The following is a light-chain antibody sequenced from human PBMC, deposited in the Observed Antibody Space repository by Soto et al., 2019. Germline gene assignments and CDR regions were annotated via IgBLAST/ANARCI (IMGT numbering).Light chain of an antibody. CDR1: QSVSSS. J-gene: IGKJ3*01. CDR3: QKYSSVPV. Sequence: EIVLTQSPATLSLSPGETATLSCRASQSVSSSLAWYQQKPGQTPRLLIYDASNRATGIPARFSGSGSGTDFTLTINSLQPEDVATYSCQKYSSVPVFGPGTKVEIK. CDR2: DAS. V-gene: IGKV3-11*01.